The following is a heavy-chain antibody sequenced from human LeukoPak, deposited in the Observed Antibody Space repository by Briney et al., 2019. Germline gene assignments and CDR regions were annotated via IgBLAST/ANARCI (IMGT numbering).Heavy chain of an antibody. J-gene: IGHJ4*02. CDR2: ILSKSEGGTA. V-gene: IGHV3-15*01. D-gene: IGHD3-22*01. CDR1: GFTFIDYS. CDR3: TTESYDR. Sequence: PGGSLGLSCAASGFTFIDYSMSWVRQAPGKGLEWVGRILSKSEGGTADYSSPVKGRFTISRDDSKNTLYLQMDSLKTEDTAIYYCTTESYDRWGQGTLVTVSS.